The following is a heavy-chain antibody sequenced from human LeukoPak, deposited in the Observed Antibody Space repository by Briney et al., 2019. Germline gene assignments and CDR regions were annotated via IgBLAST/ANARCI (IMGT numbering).Heavy chain of an antibody. V-gene: IGHV1-58*01. Sequence: SVKVSCKASGFTFTSSAVQWVRQARGQRLEWIGWIVVGSGNTNYAQKFQERVTITRDMSTSTAYTELSSLRSEDTAVYYCAADGGLGWNDASGYWGQGTLVTVSS. J-gene: IGHJ4*02. CDR2: IVVGSGNT. CDR3: AADGGLGWNDASGY. CDR1: GFTFTSSA. D-gene: IGHD1-1*01.